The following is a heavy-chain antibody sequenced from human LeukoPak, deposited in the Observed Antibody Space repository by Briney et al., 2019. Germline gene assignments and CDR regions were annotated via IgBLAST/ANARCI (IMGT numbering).Heavy chain of an antibody. CDR1: GGSFSGYY. J-gene: IGHJ3*02. D-gene: IGHD5-18*01. CDR2: INHSGSN. Sequence: SETLSLTCAVYGGSFSGYYWSWIRQPPGKGLEWIGEINHSGSNNYNPSLKSRVTISVDTSKNQFSMKLSSVAAADTAVYYCARGGQLWSYDAFDIWGQGTMVTVSS. CDR3: ARGGQLWSYDAFDI. V-gene: IGHV4-34*01.